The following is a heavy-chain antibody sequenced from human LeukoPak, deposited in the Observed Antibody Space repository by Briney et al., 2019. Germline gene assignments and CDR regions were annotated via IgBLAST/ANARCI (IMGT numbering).Heavy chain of an antibody. CDR1: GFSFGDYG. V-gene: IGHV3-20*04. CDR2: IIWSGGTT. J-gene: IGHJ4*02. D-gene: IGHD6-13*01. Sequence: GGSLRLSCAASGFSFGDYGMSWVRQGPGKELEWVSYIIWSGGTTGYADSVKGRFTVSRDNAENSLYLEMNNLRAEDTALYYCARSIIAGPGIAYFDYWGQGALVTVS. CDR3: ARSIIAGPGIAYFDY.